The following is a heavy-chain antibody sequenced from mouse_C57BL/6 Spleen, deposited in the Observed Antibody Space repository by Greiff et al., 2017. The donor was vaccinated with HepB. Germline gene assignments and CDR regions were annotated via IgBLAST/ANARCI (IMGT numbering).Heavy chain of an antibody. D-gene: IGHD1-1*01. Sequence: VQLQQSGAELVKPGASVKLSCKASGYTFTSYWMHWVKQRPGQGLEWIGMIHPNSGSTNYNEKFKSKATLTVDKSSSTAYMQLSSLTSEDSAVYYCARNYGSSYEALFAYWGQGTLVTVSA. J-gene: IGHJ3*01. CDR2: IHPNSGST. V-gene: IGHV1-64*01. CDR3: ARNYGSSYEALFAY. CDR1: GYTFTSYW.